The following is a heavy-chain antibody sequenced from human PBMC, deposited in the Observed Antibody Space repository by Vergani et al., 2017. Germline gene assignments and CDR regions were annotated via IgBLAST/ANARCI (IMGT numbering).Heavy chain of an antibody. CDR2: ISGSGIST. Sequence: EVQLLESGGGLVQPGGSLRLSCAASGFTVSSNYMSWVRQAPGKGLEWVSVISGSGISTSYADSVKGRFTISRDKSKNTLYLQMNSLRAEDTAVYYCAKAAVVPAAPLDYWGQGTLVTVSS. CDR3: AKAAVVPAAPLDY. V-gene: IGHV3-23*01. CDR1: GFTVSSNY. D-gene: IGHD2-2*01. J-gene: IGHJ4*02.